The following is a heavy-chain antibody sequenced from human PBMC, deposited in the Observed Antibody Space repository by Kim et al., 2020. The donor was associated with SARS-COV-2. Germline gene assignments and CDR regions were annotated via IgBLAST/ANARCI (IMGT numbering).Heavy chain of an antibody. J-gene: IGHJ4*02. Sequence: ASVKVSCKASGYTFTSYHIHWVRQAPGQGLEWVGIINPRDGSTGFAQNFQGRVTMTTDTSTSTVYMELRSLRSEDTALYYCARDIIVGTTFFDYWGQGTLVSVSS. D-gene: IGHD1-26*01. CDR2: INPRDGST. CDR3: ARDIIVGTTFFDY. V-gene: IGHV1-46*01. CDR1: GYTFTSYH.